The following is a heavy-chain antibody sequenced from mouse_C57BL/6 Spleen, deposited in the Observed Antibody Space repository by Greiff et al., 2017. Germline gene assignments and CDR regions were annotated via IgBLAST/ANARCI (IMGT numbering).Heavy chain of an antibody. CDR1: GFTFSSYT. Sequence: EVQVVESGGGLVKPGGSLKLSCAASGFTFSSYTMSWVRQTPEKRLEWVATISGGGGNTYYPDSVKGRFTISRDNAKNTLYLQMSRLRSEDTALYYCATPLYYDYDVYYAMDYWGQGTSVTVSS. V-gene: IGHV5-9*01. CDR2: ISGGGGNT. J-gene: IGHJ4*01. CDR3: ATPLYYDYDVYYAMDY. D-gene: IGHD2-4*01.